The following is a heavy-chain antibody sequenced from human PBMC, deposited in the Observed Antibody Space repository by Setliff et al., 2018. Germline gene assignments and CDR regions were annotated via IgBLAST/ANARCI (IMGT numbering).Heavy chain of an antibody. V-gene: IGHV3-74*01. D-gene: IGHD3-9*01. J-gene: IGHJ6*02. CDR1: GFSFVNYW. CDR2: VNSDGSST. Sequence: QTGGSLRLSCAASGFSFVNYWMHWVRQTPGKGRVCVSRVNSDGSSTNYAASVKGRFTISRDNSKNTLYQQMNSLRAEDTAVYYCAKKGLVIIWDYYYGMDVWGQGTTVTVSS. CDR3: AKKGLVIIWDYYYGMDV.